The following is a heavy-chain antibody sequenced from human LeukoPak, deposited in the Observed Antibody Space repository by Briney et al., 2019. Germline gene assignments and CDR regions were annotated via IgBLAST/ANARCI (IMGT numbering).Heavy chain of an antibody. Sequence: PSETLSLTCTGAGGSISRYYWSWIRQPAGKGLEWIGRIYTSGSTNYNPSLKSRVTMSVDTSKNQFSLKLSSVTAADTAVYYCARIIADYMDVWGKGTTVTVSS. CDR3: ARIIADYMDV. D-gene: IGHD2-15*01. V-gene: IGHV4-4*07. CDR1: GGSISRYY. CDR2: IYTSGST. J-gene: IGHJ6*03.